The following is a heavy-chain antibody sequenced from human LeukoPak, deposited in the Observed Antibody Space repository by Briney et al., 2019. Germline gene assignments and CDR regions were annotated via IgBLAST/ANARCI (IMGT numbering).Heavy chain of an antibody. J-gene: IGHJ4*02. CDR3: ARSGGGFTADFDY. V-gene: IGHV3-23*01. Sequence: PGGSLRLSCAASGFTFSSYAMTCVRQAPGKGLKWVSIISGSGGSTYYADSVKGRFTISRDNSKNTLYLQMNSLRPDDTALYYCARSGGGFTADFDYWGQGTLVTVSS. D-gene: IGHD4-23*01. CDR2: ISGSGGST. CDR1: GFTFSSYA.